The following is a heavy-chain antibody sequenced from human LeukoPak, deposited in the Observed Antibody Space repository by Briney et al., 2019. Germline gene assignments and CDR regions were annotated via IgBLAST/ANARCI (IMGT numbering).Heavy chain of an antibody. CDR2: IFDKGTT. J-gene: IGHJ4*02. D-gene: IGHD1-14*01. Sequence: SETLSLTCTVSGVSISTDYWSWIRQPPGKGLEWIAYIFDKGTTTYNPSLKSRVTMSMDTSKNQFSLKLSAVTAADAAVYFCARAGRTISGSFDTWGQGTLVTVSS. CDR3: ARAGRTISGSFDT. V-gene: IGHV4-59*01. CDR1: GVSISTDY.